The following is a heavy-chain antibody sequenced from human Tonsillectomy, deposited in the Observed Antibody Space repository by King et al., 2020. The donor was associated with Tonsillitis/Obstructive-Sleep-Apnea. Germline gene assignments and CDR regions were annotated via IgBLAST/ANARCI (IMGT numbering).Heavy chain of an antibody. CDR2: LIPIFGTA. V-gene: IGHV1-69*12. D-gene: IGHD2-2*01. J-gene: IGHJ3*02. CDR3: ARSPPRYCSSTSCYAPYDAFDI. CDR1: GGTFSSYA. Sequence: QLVQSGAEVKKPGSSVKVSCKASGGTFSSYAISWVRQAPGQGLEWMGGLIPIFGTANYAQKFQGRVTITADESTSTAYMERSSLRSEDTSVYYCARSPPRYCSSTSCYAPYDAFDIWGQGTMVTVSS.